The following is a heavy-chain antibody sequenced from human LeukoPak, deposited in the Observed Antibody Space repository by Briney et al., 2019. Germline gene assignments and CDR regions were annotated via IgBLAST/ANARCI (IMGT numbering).Heavy chain of an antibody. CDR3: ARDVEQQAVDY. Sequence: GGSLRLSCAASGFTFSSYWMHWVRQAPGKGLVWVSRINSDGSSTSYADSVKGRFTISRDNSKNTLYLQMNSLRAEDTAVYYCARDVEQQAVDYWGQGTLVTVSS. J-gene: IGHJ4*02. V-gene: IGHV3-74*01. D-gene: IGHD6-13*01. CDR2: INSDGSST. CDR1: GFTFSSYW.